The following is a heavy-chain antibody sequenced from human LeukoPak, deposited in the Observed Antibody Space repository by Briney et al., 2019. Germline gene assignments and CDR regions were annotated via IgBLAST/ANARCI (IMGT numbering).Heavy chain of an antibody. D-gene: IGHD3-10*01. J-gene: IGHJ4*02. CDR1: GFTVSSNS. CDR2: IYSGGST. Sequence: GGSLRLSCAASGFTVSSNSMSWVRQAPGKGLEWVSVIYSGGSTKYADSVKGTFTIFRDNSKNTLNLQMNSLRAEDTAVYYCARHLRYGSGGYFDYWGQGTLVTVSS. V-gene: IGHV3-66*04. CDR3: ARHLRYGSGGYFDY.